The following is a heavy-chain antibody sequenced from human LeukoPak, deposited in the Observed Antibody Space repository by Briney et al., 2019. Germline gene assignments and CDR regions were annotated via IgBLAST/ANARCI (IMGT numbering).Heavy chain of an antibody. J-gene: IGHJ4*02. CDR2: IYYSGST. CDR3: ASLYYGSGSFDY. D-gene: IGHD3-10*01. V-gene: IGHV4-59*01. CDR1: GGSISSYY. Sequence: SQTLSLTCTVSGGSISSYYWSWIRQPPGKGLEWIGYIYYSGSTNYNPSLKSRVTISVDTSKNQFPLKLSSVTAADTAVYYCASLYYGSGSFDYWGQGTLVTVSS.